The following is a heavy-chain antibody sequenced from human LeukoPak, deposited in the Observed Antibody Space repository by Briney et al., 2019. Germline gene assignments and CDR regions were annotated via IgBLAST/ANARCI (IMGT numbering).Heavy chain of an antibody. CDR1: GFTVSSNC. CDR2: IYSGGST. J-gene: IGHJ4*02. D-gene: IGHD5-12*01. CDR3: ARVVSGYRHLDY. Sequence: GGSLRLSCAASGFTVSSNCMSWVRQAPGKGLEWVSVIYSGGSTYYADSVKGRFTISRDTSKNTLYLQMNSLRVEDTAVYYCARVVSGYRHLDYWGRGTLVTVSS. V-gene: IGHV3-53*01.